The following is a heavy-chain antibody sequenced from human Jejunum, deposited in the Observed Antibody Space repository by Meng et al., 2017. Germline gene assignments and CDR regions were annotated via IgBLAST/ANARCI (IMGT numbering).Heavy chain of an antibody. V-gene: IGHV3-23*01. Sequence: GESLKFSCAASGFTFSSYAMIWVRQAPGKGLEWVSAIRGSGGTTYYADSVKGRFTISRDNSKDTLYVQMNSLRPEDTAVYYCARDPNGDYVGAFEFWGQGTMVTVSS. J-gene: IGHJ3*01. D-gene: IGHD4-17*01. CDR2: IRGSGGTT. CDR3: ARDPNGDYVGAFEF. CDR1: GFTFSSYA.